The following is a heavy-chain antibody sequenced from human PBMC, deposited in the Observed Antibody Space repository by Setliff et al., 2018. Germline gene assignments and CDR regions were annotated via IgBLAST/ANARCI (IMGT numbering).Heavy chain of an antibody. CDR3: ARSSYYASGNSHNYYMDV. CDR2: FYHSGST. Sequence: PSETLSLTCNVSGGSISSYYWTWIRQPPGKGLEWIGYFYHSGSTNYNPSLKVRVTIPSDTSRNQLSLKLTSVSAADTAIYYCARSSYYASGNSHNYYMDVWGKGTAVTVSS. J-gene: IGHJ6*03. CDR1: GGSISSYY. D-gene: IGHD3-10*01. V-gene: IGHV4-59*08.